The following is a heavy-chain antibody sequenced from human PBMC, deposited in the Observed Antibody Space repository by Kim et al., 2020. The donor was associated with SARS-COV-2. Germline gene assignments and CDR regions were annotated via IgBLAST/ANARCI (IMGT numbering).Heavy chain of an antibody. D-gene: IGHD3-22*01. J-gene: IGHJ4*02. V-gene: IGHV3-23*01. CDR3: AKSKGYYMPPLAKFFDY. CDR2: ISGSSATS. Sequence: GWSLRLSCAASGFTFSNSAMSWVRQAPGKGLEWVASISGSSATSSYAESVEGRFTISRDNSKNRLHLQMNSLRAEDTAVYFCAKSKGYYMPPLAKFFDYWGQGTLLTVSS. CDR1: GFTFSNSA.